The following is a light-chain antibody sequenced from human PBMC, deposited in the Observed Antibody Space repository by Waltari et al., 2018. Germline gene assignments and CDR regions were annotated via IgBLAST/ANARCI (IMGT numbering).Light chain of an antibody. CDR2: GTS. CDR3: QQYDGSAVT. V-gene: IGKV3-20*01. CDR1: QSVTSIS. Sequence: IVSTQSPDTLSLSPGERATLSCRASQSVTSISLAWYQQKPGQAPRLLIYGTSTRATGFPDRFSGSGSGTDFTLTISRLEPEDSAVYHCQQYDGSAVTFGGGTKVEIK. J-gene: IGKJ4*01.